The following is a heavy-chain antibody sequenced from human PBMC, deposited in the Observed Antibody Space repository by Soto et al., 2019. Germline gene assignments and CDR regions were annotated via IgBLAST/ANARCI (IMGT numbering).Heavy chain of an antibody. Sequence: QVQLVQSGAEVKKPGSSVKVSCKASGGTFSSYAISWVRQAPGQGLEWMGGIIPIFGTADYAQKFRGRVTITAEESTSTGYMELSSLRSEDTAVYYCASPTVGYYNGMDVWGQGTTVTVSS. V-gene: IGHV1-69*12. CDR2: IIPIFGTA. D-gene: IGHD4-4*01. J-gene: IGHJ6*02. CDR1: GGTFSSYA. CDR3: ASPTVGYYNGMDV.